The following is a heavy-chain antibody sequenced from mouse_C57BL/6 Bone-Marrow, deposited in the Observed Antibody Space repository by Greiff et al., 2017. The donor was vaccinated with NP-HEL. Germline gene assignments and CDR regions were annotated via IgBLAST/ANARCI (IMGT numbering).Heavy chain of an antibody. V-gene: IGHV5-2*01. Sequence: EVKLMESGGGLVQPGESLKLSCESNEYEFPSHDMSWVRKTPEKRLELVAAINRDGGSTYYPDTMERRFIITRDNTKKTLYLQMSSLRSEDTALYYCARHGDYGSDAMDCWGQGTSVTVSS. D-gene: IGHD1-1*01. J-gene: IGHJ4*01. CDR1: EYEFPSHD. CDR3: ARHGDYGSDAMDC. CDR2: INRDGGST.